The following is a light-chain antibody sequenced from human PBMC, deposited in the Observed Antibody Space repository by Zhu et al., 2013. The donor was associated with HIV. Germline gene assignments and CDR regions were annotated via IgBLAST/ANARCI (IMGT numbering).Light chain of an antibody. CDR3: QQYNNWPPFT. Sequence: EIVMTQSPATLSVSPGERATLSCRASQSVNSNLAWYQQKPGQAPRLLIYGASTRATGIPARFSGSGSGTEFTLTISSLQSEDFAVYSCQQYNNWPPFTFGPGTKWISN. J-gene: IGKJ3*01. CDR1: QSVNSN. V-gene: IGKV3-15*01. CDR2: GAS.